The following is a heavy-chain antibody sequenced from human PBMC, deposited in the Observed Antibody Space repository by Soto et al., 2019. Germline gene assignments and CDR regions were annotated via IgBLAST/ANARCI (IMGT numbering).Heavy chain of an antibody. Sequence: QVQLQESGPGLVKPSQTLSLTCTVSGGSISSGDYYWSWIRQPPGKGLEWIGYIYYSGSTYYNPSLKSRVTLSVDTSNNQFSLKLSSVTAADTAVYYCARGKSYYDILTGYYRYYYYYGMDVWGQGTTVTVSS. D-gene: IGHD3-9*01. J-gene: IGHJ6*02. V-gene: IGHV4-30-4*01. CDR3: ARGKSYYDILTGYYRYYYYYGMDV. CDR1: GGSISSGDYY. CDR2: IYYSGST.